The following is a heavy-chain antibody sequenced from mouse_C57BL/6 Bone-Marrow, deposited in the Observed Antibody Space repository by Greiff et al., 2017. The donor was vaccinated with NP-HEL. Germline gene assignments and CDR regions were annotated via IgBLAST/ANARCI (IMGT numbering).Heavy chain of an antibody. CDR1: GFTFSDYY. V-gene: IGHV5-16*01. Sequence: DVHLVESEGGLVQPGSSMKLSCTASGFTFSDYYMAWVRQVPEKGLEWVANINYDGSSTYYLDSLKSRFIISRDNAKNILYLQMSRLKSEDTATYYCARGGLPLYWYFDVWGTGTTVTVSS. J-gene: IGHJ1*03. CDR3: ARGGLPLYWYFDV. D-gene: IGHD2-4*01. CDR2: INYDGSST.